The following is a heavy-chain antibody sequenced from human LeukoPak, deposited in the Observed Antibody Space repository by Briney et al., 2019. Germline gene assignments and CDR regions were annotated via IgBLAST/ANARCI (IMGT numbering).Heavy chain of an antibody. Sequence: PGGSLRLSYAAPGFNFITAAMTWVRQAPGEGLEWVSLIGSSGGSTYYADSVKGRFTISRDNFNHTLSLQMNSLRVEDTAIYYCVKDIQLSTWGLGTMVTVSS. CDR1: GFNFITAA. CDR2: IGSSGGST. CDR3: VKDIQLST. J-gene: IGHJ3*01. D-gene: IGHD5-24*01. V-gene: IGHV3-23*01.